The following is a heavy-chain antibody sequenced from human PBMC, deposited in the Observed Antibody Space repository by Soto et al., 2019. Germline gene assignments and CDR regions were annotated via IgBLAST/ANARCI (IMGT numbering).Heavy chain of an antibody. CDR3: AGEGEDSSGSRRDY. Sequence: QVQLVQSGAEVKKPGSSVKVSCKASGGPFSSYAISWVRQAPGQGLEWRGGIIPIFGTANYAQKFQGRVTIHADASTSTGYMERSSVRSEDTGVYYCAGEGEDSSGSRRDYWGQGTLVTVSS. D-gene: IGHD3-22*01. V-gene: IGHV1-69*01. CDR2: IIPIFGTA. CDR1: GGPFSSYA. J-gene: IGHJ4*02.